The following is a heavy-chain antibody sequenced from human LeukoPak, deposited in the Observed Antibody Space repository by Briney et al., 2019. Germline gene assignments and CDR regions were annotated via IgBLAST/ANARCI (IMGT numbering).Heavy chain of an antibody. D-gene: IGHD3-9*01. CDR1: GGSISSGGYY. Sequence: PSETLSLTCTVSGGSISSGGYYWSWIRQHPGKGLEWIGYIYYSGSTYYNPSLKSRVTISVDTSKNQFSLKLSSVTAADTAVYYCARVELGDVILTGPGVNWFDPWGQGTLVTVSS. J-gene: IGHJ5*02. CDR3: ARVELGDVILTGPGVNWFDP. V-gene: IGHV4-31*03. CDR2: IYYSGST.